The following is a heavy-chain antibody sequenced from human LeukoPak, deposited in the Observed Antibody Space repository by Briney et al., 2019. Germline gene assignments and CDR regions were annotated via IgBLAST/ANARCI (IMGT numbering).Heavy chain of an antibody. J-gene: IGHJ3*02. CDR3: AVLFSSGWYGGFDAFDI. V-gene: IGHV3-48*03. CDR1: GFTFSSYE. Sequence: GGSLRLSCAASGFTFSSYEMNWVRQAPGKGLEWVSYISSGSTIYYADSVKGRFTISRDNAKNSLYLQMNSLRAEDTAVYYCAVLFSSGWYGGFDAFDIWGQGIMVTVSS. D-gene: IGHD6-19*01. CDR2: ISSGSTI.